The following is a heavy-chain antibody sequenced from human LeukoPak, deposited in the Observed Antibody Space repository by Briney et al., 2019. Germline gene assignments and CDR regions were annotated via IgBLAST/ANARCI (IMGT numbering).Heavy chain of an antibody. Sequence: QSGGSLRLSCAASGFTFSNFAMSWVRQAPGKGLEWVSGVSGSGVSTYYADSVKGRFTISRDNSKNTLFLQMNSLRAEDTAVYYCARKKWEPTSNDAFYIWGQGTMVTVSS. CDR1: GFTFSNFA. D-gene: IGHD1-26*01. CDR3: ARKKWEPTSNDAFYI. V-gene: IGHV3-23*01. J-gene: IGHJ3*02. CDR2: VSGSGVST.